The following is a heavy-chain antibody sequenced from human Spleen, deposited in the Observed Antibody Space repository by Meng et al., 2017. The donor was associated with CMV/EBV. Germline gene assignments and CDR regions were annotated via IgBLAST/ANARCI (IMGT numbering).Heavy chain of an antibody. J-gene: IGHJ4*02. Sequence: SLKISCAASGFTFNDYDMFWVRQAPGKGLEWVSGINWNSAKINYADSVKGRFTISRDNAKNSLFLQMDSLRAEDTAMYHCARILRYYGSDRWGQGTLVTVSS. CDR2: INWNSAKI. V-gene: IGHV3-9*01. CDR3: ARILRYYGSDR. CDR1: GFTFNDYD. D-gene: IGHD3-10*01.